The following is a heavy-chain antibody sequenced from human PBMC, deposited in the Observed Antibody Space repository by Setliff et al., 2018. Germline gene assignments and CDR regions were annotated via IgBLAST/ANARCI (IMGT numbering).Heavy chain of an antibody. J-gene: IGHJ4*02. CDR3: ARGPSVKPRRKLTGDSFDY. CDR2: IKHSGTT. Sequence: PSQTLSLTCTVSNFSLTIGLCWAWVRQPPGKCLEWIGEIKHSGTTNYNPSLKSRVTISVDTSKNQFSLKLSSVTAAATSVYYCARGPSVKPRRKLTGDSFDYWGQGTLVTVSS. D-gene: IGHD7-27*01. V-gene: IGHV4-38-2*02. CDR1: NFSLTIGLC.